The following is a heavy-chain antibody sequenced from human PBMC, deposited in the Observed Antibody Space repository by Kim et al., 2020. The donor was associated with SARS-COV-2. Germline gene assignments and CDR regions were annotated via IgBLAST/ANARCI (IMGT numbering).Heavy chain of an antibody. D-gene: IGHD3-10*01. CDR3: ARADYHGALGY. CDR2: T. V-gene: IGHV3-74*01. J-gene: IGHJ4*02. Sequence: TAYGYAVKGRFTISRDDAKNTLYLQMNSLRAEDTAVYYCARADYHGALGYWGQGTLATVSS.